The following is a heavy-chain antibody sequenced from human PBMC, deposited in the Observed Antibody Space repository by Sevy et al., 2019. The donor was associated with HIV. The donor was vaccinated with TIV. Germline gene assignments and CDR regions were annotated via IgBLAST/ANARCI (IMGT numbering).Heavy chain of an antibody. CDR2: IYSGGST. CDR3: ARGIAAAGTSPPSY. CDR1: GFTVSSNY. J-gene: IGHJ4*02. D-gene: IGHD6-13*01. Sequence: GESLRLSCAASGFTVSSNYMSWVRQAPGKGLEWVSVIYSGGSTYYADSVKGRFTISRDNSKNTLYLQMNSLRAEDTAVYYCARGIAAAGTSPPSYWGQGTLVTVSS. V-gene: IGHV3-66*01.